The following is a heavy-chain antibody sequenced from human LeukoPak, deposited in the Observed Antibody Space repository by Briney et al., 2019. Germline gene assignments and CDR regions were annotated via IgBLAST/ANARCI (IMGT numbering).Heavy chain of an antibody. D-gene: IGHD3-16*02. V-gene: IGHV3-7*01. CDR3: ARLSYYYYMDV. Sequence: PGGSLRLSCAASGFTFSSYWMSRVRQAPGKGLEWVANIKQDGSEKYYVDSVKGRFTISRDNAKNSLYLQMNSLRAEDTAVYYCARLSYYYYMDVWGKGTTVTISS. CDR1: GFTFSSYW. J-gene: IGHJ6*03. CDR2: IKQDGSEK.